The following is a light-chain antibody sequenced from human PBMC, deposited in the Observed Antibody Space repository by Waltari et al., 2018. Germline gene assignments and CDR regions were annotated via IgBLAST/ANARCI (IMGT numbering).Light chain of an antibody. CDR1: TSDVGGYNF. V-gene: IGLV2-8*01. J-gene: IGLJ1*01. Sequence: QSALTQPPSASGSPGQSVTISCTGTTSDVGGYNFVSWYQHHPGKAPILIIYEVNRRPSGVPDRFSGSKSGNTASLTVSGLQGEDEADYYCMSYAGSNNLVFGSGTRVTV. CDR2: EVN. CDR3: MSYAGSNNLV.